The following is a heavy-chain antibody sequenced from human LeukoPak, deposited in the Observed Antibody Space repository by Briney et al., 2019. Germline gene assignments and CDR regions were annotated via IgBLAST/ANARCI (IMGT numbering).Heavy chain of an antibody. J-gene: IGHJ5*02. CDR2: ISGSGDGT. Sequence: PGGSLRLSCTSSGLTFSSDAMTWVRQAPGKGLEWVSSISGSGDGTYYADSVKGRFTISRDNSKNTLYLQMSSLRAEDTAVYYCAHKPPGFDPWGQATLLTDPS. V-gene: IGHV3-23*01. CDR3: AHKPPGFDP. CDR1: GLTFSSDA. D-gene: IGHD1-14*01.